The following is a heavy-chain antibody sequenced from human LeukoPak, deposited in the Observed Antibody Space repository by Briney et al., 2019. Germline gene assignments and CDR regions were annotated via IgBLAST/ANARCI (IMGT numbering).Heavy chain of an antibody. CDR2: INPNSGGT. CDR3: ARSTGSRLRLGELSPTINDY. Sequence: GASVKVSCKASGYTFTGYYMHWVRQAPGQGLEWMGWINPNSGGTNYAQKFQGRVTMTTDTSTSTAYMELRSLRSDDTAVYYCARSTGSRLRLGELSPTINDYWGQGTLVTVSS. D-gene: IGHD3-16*02. V-gene: IGHV1-2*02. CDR1: GYTFTGYY. J-gene: IGHJ4*02.